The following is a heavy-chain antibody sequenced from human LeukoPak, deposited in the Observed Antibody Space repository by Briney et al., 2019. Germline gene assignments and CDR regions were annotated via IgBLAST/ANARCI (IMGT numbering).Heavy chain of an antibody. CDR1: GGSITSYY. D-gene: IGHD6-19*01. J-gene: IGHJ4*02. Sequence: KASETLSLTGTVSGGSITSYYWSWIRQPPGKGLEWIGYIYHSGSTNYNPSLKSRVTISVDSSKTQFSLKLRSATAADTAVYFCARDSRYASGRAFDNWGQGTLVTVSS. V-gene: IGHV4-59*01. CDR3: ARDSRYASGRAFDN. CDR2: IYHSGST.